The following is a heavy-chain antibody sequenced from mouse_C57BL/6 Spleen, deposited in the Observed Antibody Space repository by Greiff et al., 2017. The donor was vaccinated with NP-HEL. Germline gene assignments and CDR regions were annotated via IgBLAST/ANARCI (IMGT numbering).Heavy chain of an antibody. CDR1: GYTFTDYE. CDR3: TRDVYGSRAY. J-gene: IGHJ3*01. Sequence: QVQLQQSGAELVRPGASVTLSCKASGYTFTDYEMHWVKQTPVHGLEWIGAIDPVTGGTAYNQKFKGKAILTADKSSSTAYMELRSLTSEDSAVYYCTRDVYGSRAYWGQGTLVTVSA. D-gene: IGHD1-1*01. V-gene: IGHV1-15*01. CDR2: IDPVTGGT.